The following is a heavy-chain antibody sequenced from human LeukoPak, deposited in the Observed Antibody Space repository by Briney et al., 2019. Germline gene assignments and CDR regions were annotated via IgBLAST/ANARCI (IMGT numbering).Heavy chain of an antibody. J-gene: IGHJ3*02. V-gene: IGHV1-2*06. Sequence: ASVKVSCKASGYIFTDYYMHWVRQAPGQELGWMGRINPNSGGTNYAQKFQGRVTMTRDTSISTAYMELSRLRSDDTAVYYCARDVSAGSSSWYRDAFDIWGQGTMVTVSS. CDR1: GYIFTDYY. CDR2: INPNSGGT. D-gene: IGHD6-13*01. CDR3: ARDVSAGSSSWYRDAFDI.